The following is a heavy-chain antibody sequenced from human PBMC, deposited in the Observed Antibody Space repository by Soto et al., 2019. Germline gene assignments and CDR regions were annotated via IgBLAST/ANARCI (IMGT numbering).Heavy chain of an antibody. Sequence: PSETLSLTCTVSGGSISSGGYYWSWIRQHPGKGLEWIGYIYYSGSTYYNPSLKSRVTIPVDTSKNQFSLKLSSVTAADTAVYYCSAGYYYYMDVWGKGTTVTVSS. CDR3: SAGYYYYMDV. J-gene: IGHJ6*03. CDR2: IYYSGST. V-gene: IGHV4-31*03. CDR1: GGSISSGGYY.